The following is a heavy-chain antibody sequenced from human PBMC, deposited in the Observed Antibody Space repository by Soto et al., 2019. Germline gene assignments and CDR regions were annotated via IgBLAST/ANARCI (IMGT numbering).Heavy chain of an antibody. CDR3: ARGDLYGDYDTFDY. J-gene: IGHJ4*02. Sequence: QVQLVHSGAEVKKPGSSVKVSCKASGGTFSSYTISWVRQAPGQGLEWMGRIIPILGIANYAQKFQGRVTITADKSTSTAYMELSSLRSEDTAVYYCARGDLYGDYDTFDYWGQGTLVTVSS. V-gene: IGHV1-69*02. D-gene: IGHD4-17*01. CDR1: GGTFSSYT. CDR2: IIPILGIA.